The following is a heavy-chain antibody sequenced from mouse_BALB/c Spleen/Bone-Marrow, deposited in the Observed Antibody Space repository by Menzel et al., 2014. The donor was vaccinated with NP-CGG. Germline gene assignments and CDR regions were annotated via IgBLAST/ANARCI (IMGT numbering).Heavy chain of an antibody. CDR3: ARNGYYVYYYAMDY. V-gene: IGHV14-3*02. J-gene: IGHJ4*01. CDR2: IDPANGNT. CDR1: GFNIKDTY. Sequence: EVQLQQSGAELVKPGASVKLSCTASGFNIKDTYMHWVKQRPEQGLGWIERIDPANGNTKYDPKFQGKATITADTSSNTAYLQLSSLTSEDTAVYYCARNGYYVYYYAMDYWGQGTSVTVSS. D-gene: IGHD2-3*01.